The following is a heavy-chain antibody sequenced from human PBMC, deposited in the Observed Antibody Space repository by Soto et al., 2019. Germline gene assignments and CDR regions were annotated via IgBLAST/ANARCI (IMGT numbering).Heavy chain of an antibody. J-gene: IGHJ6*02. CDR1: GYTFTGYY. CDR2: INPETGGT. CDR3: ARERFQVISDGMDV. V-gene: IGHV1-2*02. Sequence: ASVKVSCKASGYTFTGYYVHWVREAPGQGLEWMGWINPETGGTSYAQKFQGRVTLSRDTSINTAYLELSSLRFDDAAVYFCARERFQVISDGMDVWGQGTTVNVS. D-gene: IGHD2-21*01.